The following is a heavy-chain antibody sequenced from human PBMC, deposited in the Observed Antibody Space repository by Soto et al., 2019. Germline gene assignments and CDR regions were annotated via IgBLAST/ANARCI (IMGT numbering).Heavy chain of an antibody. CDR1: A. CDR3: ARDRYCSGGSCSGSFDI. Sequence: AMHWVRQAPGQRLEWMGWINGGNGNTKYSQKFQGRVTITRDTSASTAYMELSSLRSEDTAVYYCARDRYCSGGSCSGSFDIWGQGTMVTVSS. CDR2: INGGNGNT. J-gene: IGHJ3*02. D-gene: IGHD2-15*01. V-gene: IGHV1-3*01.